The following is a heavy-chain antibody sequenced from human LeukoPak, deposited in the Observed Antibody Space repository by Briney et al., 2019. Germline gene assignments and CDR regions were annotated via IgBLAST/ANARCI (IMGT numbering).Heavy chain of an antibody. Sequence: GGSLRLSCAASGFTVSSNYMSWVRQAPGKGLEWVSVIYSGGSTYYADSVKGRFTISRDNSKNTLYLQMNSLRAEDTAVYYCAKDGFSGYESPGVYYFDYWGQGTLVTVSS. D-gene: IGHD5-12*01. CDR3: AKDGFSGYESPGVYYFDY. CDR1: GFTVSSNY. V-gene: IGHV3-53*01. J-gene: IGHJ4*02. CDR2: IYSGGST.